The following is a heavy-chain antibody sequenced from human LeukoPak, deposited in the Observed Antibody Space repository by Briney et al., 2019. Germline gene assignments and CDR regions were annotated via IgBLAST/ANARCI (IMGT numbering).Heavy chain of an antibody. CDR1: GFTFDDYA. J-gene: IGHJ3*02. D-gene: IGHD6-25*01. V-gene: IGHV3-9*01. CDR3: AKSLIPNIAAGYLNDGFDI. CDR2: ISWNSRRI. Sequence: PGGSLRLSCAASGFTFDDYAMHWVRQAPGTGLEWVSGISWNSRRIVYADSVKGRFTISRDNDKNSLYLQVNSLRPEDTALYYCAKSLIPNIAAGYLNDGFDIWGQGTMVTVSS.